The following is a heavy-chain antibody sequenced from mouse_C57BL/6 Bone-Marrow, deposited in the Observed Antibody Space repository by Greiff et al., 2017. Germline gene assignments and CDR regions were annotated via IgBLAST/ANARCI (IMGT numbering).Heavy chain of an antibody. J-gene: IGHJ2*01. CDR3: ARLRADYYGPFDY. CDR1: GYTFTSYW. Sequence: QVQLQQPGAELVRPGSSVKLSCKASGYTFTSYWMHWVKQRPIQGLEWIGNIDPSDSETHYNQKFKDKATLTVDKSSSTAYMQLSSLTSEDSAVYYCARLRADYYGPFDYWGQGTTLTVSS. CDR2: IDPSDSET. V-gene: IGHV1-52*01. D-gene: IGHD1-2*01.